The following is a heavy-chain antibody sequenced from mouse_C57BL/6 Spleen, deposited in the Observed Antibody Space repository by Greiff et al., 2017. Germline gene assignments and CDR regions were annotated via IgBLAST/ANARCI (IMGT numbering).Heavy chain of an antibody. CDR1: GFTFSSYG. J-gene: IGHJ2*01. CDR3: ARHYDFYFDY. Sequence: EVHLVESGGDLVRPGGSLKLSCAASGFTFSSYGMSWVRQTPDKRLEWVATISSGGSYTYYPDSVKGRFTISRDNAKNTLYLQMSSLKSEDTAMYFCARHYDFYFDYWGQGTTLTVSS. CDR2: ISSGGSYT. D-gene: IGHD2-12*01. V-gene: IGHV5-6*01.